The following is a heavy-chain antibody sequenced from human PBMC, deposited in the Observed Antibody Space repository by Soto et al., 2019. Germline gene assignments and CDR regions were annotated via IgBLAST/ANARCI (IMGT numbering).Heavy chain of an antibody. V-gene: IGHV4-31*03. Sequence: PSETLSLTCTVSGGSISSGGYYWSWIRQHPGKGLEWIGYIYYSGSTYYNPSLKSRVTISVDTSKNQFSLKLSSVTAADTAVYYCASSIAAAGPSGVFDYWGQGTLVTVSS. D-gene: IGHD6-13*01. CDR3: ASSIAAAGPSGVFDY. CDR1: GGSISSGGYY. J-gene: IGHJ4*02. CDR2: IYYSGST.